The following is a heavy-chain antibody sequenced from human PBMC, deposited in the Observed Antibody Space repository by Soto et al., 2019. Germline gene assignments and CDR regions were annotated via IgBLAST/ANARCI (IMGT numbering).Heavy chain of an antibody. J-gene: IGHJ4*02. CDR2: ISGGGDRT. CDR3: ANWVEGTMVYFDY. V-gene: IGHV3-23*01. CDR1: GFIFNNYA. D-gene: IGHD2-8*01. Sequence: QPGGSLRLSCAASGFIFNNYAMSWARQAPGKGLEWVSAISGGGDRTYYADSVKGRFTISRDNSKKILYLQMRSLRADDTAVYYCANWVEGTMVYFDYWGLGTLVTVSS.